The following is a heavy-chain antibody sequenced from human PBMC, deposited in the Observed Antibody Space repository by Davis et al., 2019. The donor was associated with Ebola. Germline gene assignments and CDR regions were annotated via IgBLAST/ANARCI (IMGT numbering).Heavy chain of an antibody. CDR3: ARGSGFWNGYFMAYFDF. V-gene: IGHV1-2*02. Sequence: ASVKVSCKASGYTFIGHYLHWVRQAPGQGPEWMGWINPNSGDTKFLQKFQGRVTVTRDTSISTVYMELSRLRSDDTAVYYCARGSGFWNGYFMAYFDFWGQGALVTVSS. J-gene: IGHJ4*02. D-gene: IGHD3-3*01. CDR1: GYTFIGHY. CDR2: INPNSGDT.